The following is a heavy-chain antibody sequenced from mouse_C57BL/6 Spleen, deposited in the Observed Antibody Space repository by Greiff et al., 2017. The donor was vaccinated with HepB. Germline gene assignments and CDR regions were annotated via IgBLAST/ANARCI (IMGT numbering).Heavy chain of an antibody. CDR2: IDPSDSYT. V-gene: IGHV1-69*01. J-gene: IGHJ2*01. Sequence: QVQLQQSGAELVMPGASVKLSCKASGYTFTSYWMHWVKQRPGQGLEWIGEIDPSDSYTNYNQKFKGKSTLTVDKSSSTAYMQLSSLTSEDSAVYYCARRDYDSNFDYWGQGTTLTVSS. CDR3: ARRDYDSNFDY. D-gene: IGHD2-4*01. CDR1: GYTFTSYW.